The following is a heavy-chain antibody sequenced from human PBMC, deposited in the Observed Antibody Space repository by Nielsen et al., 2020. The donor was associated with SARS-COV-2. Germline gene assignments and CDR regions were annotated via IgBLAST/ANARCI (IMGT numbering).Heavy chain of an antibody. Sequence: ASVKVSCKASGYTFTSYAMRWVRQAPGQRLEWMGWINAGNGNTKYSQKFQGRVTITRDTSASTAYMELSSLRSEDTAVYYCASSYPANMRLDYWGQGTLVTVSS. CDR2: INAGNGNT. J-gene: IGHJ4*02. CDR1: GYTFTSYA. CDR3: ASSYPANMRLDY. V-gene: IGHV1-3*01. D-gene: IGHD1-26*01.